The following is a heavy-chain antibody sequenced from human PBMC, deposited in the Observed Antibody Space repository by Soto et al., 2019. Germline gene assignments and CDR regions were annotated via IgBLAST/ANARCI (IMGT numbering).Heavy chain of an antibody. CDR1: GFTFSIYG. D-gene: IGHD3-3*01. CDR2: ISYDGSNK. V-gene: IGHV3-30*18. CDR3: AKDNLYDFWSGYYGAFDI. J-gene: IGHJ3*02. Sequence: PGGSLRLSCAASGFTFSIYGMHWVRQAPGKGLEWVAVISYDGSNKYYADSVKGRFTISRDNSKNTLYLQMNSLRAEDTAVYYCAKDNLYDFWSGYYGAFDIWGQGTMVT.